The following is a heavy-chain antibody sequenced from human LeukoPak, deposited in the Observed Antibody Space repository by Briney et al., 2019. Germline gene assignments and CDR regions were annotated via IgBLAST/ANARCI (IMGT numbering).Heavy chain of an antibody. Sequence: SETLSLTCTVSGGSISSGGYYWSWIRQHPGKGLEWIGYIYYSGSTNYNPSLKSRVTISVDTSKNQFSLKLSSVTAADTAVYYCARETLGYSYGYGKSWFDPWGQGTLVTVSS. CDR1: GGSISSGGYY. CDR2: IYYSGST. V-gene: IGHV4-61*08. J-gene: IGHJ5*02. D-gene: IGHD5-18*01. CDR3: ARETLGYSYGYGKSWFDP.